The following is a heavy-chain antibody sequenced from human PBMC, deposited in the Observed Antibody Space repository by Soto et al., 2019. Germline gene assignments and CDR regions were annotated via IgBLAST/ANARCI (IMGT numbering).Heavy chain of an antibody. CDR3: ARFSGSYYYAMDV. Sequence: SDTLSLTCAVYGESFSGYYWSWIRQPPGKGLEWIGEINHSGVTNYKPSLKRRVTISVDTSKNQFSLQLKSVTAADTALYYCARFSGSYYYAMDVWGQGSTVT. CDR1: GESFSGYY. D-gene: IGHD6-19*01. J-gene: IGHJ6*02. CDR2: INHSGVT. V-gene: IGHV4-34*01.